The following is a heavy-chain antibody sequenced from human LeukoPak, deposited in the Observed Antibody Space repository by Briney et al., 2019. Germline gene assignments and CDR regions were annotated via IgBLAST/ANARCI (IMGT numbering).Heavy chain of an antibody. CDR2: IREDGSDK. CDR3: ARWYHFCVL. V-gene: IGHV3-7*02. Sequence: GGSLRLALSPVAPSSVVITTGFVRQAPGKGLEWVANIREDGSDKYYVDSVKGRFTISRDNAKNSLYLQMNSLRADDTALYYCARWYHFCVLWGQGTLVTVSS. J-gene: IGHJ4*02. D-gene: IGHD1-20*01. CDR1: APSSVVIT.